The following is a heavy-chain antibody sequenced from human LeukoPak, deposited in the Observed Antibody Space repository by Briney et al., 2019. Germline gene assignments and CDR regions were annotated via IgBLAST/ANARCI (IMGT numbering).Heavy chain of an antibody. CDR1: GGSISSYY. Sequence: SQTLSLTCTVSGGSISSYYWSWIRQPAGKGLEWIGRIYTSGSTNYNPSLKSRVTMSVDTSKNQFSLKLSSVTAADTAVYYCARIDSSSPNYYYYYMDVWGKGTTVTVSS. D-gene: IGHD6-6*01. CDR3: ARIDSSSPNYYYYYMDV. J-gene: IGHJ6*03. CDR2: IYTSGST. V-gene: IGHV4-4*07.